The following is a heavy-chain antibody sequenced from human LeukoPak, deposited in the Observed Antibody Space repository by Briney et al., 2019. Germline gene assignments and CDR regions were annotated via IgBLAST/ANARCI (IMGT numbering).Heavy chain of an antibody. Sequence: GGSLRLSCAASGFTFSSYAMSWVRQAPGKGLEWVSAISGSGGSTDYADSVKVRFTISRDNSNNTLYLQMNSLRAEDTAVYYCAKGTYSSGSPLDYWGQGTLVTVSS. V-gene: IGHV3-23*01. D-gene: IGHD6-19*01. J-gene: IGHJ4*02. CDR1: GFTFSSYA. CDR2: ISGSGGST. CDR3: AKGTYSSGSPLDY.